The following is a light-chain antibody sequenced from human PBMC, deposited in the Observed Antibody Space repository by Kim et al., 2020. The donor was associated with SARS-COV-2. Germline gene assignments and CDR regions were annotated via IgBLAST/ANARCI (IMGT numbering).Light chain of an antibody. V-gene: IGKV1-33*01. J-gene: IGKJ3*01. CDR3: QQYDNLPQVT. CDR2: DAS. Sequence: YVGDRVTIACQASQDIIRHLNWYQQKPGKAPKLLINDASNLETGVPSRFSGTGSGTDFTFTIHSLQPEDIATYYCQQYDNLPQVTFGPGTKVDIK. CDR1: QDIIRH.